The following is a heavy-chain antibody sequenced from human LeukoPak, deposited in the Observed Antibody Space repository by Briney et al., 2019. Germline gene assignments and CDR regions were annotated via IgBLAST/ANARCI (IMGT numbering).Heavy chain of an antibody. D-gene: IGHD5-12*01. CDR1: GGSFSGYY. J-gene: IGHJ4*02. Sequence: PSETLSLTCAVYGGSFSGYYWSWIRQPPGKGLEWIGEINHSGSTNYNPSLKSRVTISVDTSKNQFSLKLNSVTAADTAVYYCARLKYSGYDIRYWGQGTLVTVFS. CDR2: INHSGST. CDR3: ARLKYSGYDIRY. V-gene: IGHV4-34*01.